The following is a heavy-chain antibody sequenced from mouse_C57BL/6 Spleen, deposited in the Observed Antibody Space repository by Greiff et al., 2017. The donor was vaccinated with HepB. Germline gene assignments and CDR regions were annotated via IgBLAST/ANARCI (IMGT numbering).Heavy chain of an antibody. CDR2: ISSGGSYT. J-gene: IGHJ1*03. V-gene: IGHV5-6*02. CDR3: SRHEDYGGSYWYFDV. Sequence: DVKLVESGGDLVKPGGSLKLSCAASGFTFSSYGMSWVRQTPDKRLEWVATISSGGSYTYYPDSVKGRCTISRDNAKNTLYLQMSSLKSEDTAMYYCSRHEDYGGSYWYFDVWGTGTTVTVSS. CDR1: GFTFSSYG. D-gene: IGHD1-1*01.